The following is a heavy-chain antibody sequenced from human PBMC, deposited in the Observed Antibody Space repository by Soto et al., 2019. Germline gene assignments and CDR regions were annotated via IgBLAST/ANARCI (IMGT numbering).Heavy chain of an antibody. CDR1: GGSFSGYY. J-gene: IGHJ5*02. Sequence: SETLSLTCAVYGGSFSGYYWSWIRQPPGKGLEWIGEINHSGSTNYNPSLKSRVTISVDTSKNQFSLKLSSVTAADTAVYYCARSPEDIAVTLGVVDPWGQGTLVTVSS. CDR3: ARSPEDIAVTLGVVDP. V-gene: IGHV4-34*01. CDR2: INHSGST. D-gene: IGHD6-19*01.